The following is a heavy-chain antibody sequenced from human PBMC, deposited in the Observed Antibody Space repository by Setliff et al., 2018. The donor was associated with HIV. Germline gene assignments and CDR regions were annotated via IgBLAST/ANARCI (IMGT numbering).Heavy chain of an antibody. CDR3: AKDCISGGAYPPYYFDY. CDR1: GFTFSTYA. J-gene: IGHJ4*01. D-gene: IGHD2-15*01. V-gene: IGHV3-23*01. Sequence: GGSLRLSCAASGFTFSTYAMSWVRQAPGKGLEWVSGISGSGGSTYHADSVKGRFTISRDNSKNTLYLQMNSLRAEDPAVYYCAKDCISGGAYPPYYFDYWGHGTLVTVSS. CDR2: ISGSGGST.